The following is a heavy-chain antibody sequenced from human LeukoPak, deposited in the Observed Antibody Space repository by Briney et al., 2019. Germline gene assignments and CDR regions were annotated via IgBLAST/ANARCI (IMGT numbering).Heavy chain of an antibody. Sequence: GGSLRLSCAASGFTFSSYAIHWVRHAPGEGLGWVAVMSYDGSNKYYADSGKGRFTISRDNSKNTLYMQMNNLRAEDTAVYYCARDDPAAYYYYYYGMDLWGQGTTVTVSS. J-gene: IGHJ6*02. CDR1: GFTFSSYA. CDR3: ARDDPAAYYYYYYGMDL. D-gene: IGHD2-2*01. V-gene: IGHV3-30*04. CDR2: MSYDGSNK.